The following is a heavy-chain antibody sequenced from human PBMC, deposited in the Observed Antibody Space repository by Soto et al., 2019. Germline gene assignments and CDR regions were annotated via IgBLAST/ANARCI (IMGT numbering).Heavy chain of an antibody. CDR3: ARVCELPHRGVRSGYYGMDV. V-gene: IGHV3-21*01. CDR1: GFTFSSYS. D-gene: IGHD3-10*01. J-gene: IGHJ6*02. CDR2: ISSSSSYI. Sequence: EVQLVESGGGLVKPGGSLRLSCAASGFTFSSYSMNWVRQAPGKGLEWVSSISSSSSYIYYADSVKGRFTISRDNAKNSLYLQMNSLRDEDTAVYYCARVCELPHRGVRSGYYGMDVWGQGTTVTVSS.